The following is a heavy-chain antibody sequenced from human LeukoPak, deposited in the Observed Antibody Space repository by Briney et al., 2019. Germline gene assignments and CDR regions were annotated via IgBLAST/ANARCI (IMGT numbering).Heavy chain of an antibody. CDR1: GFTFSSYW. J-gene: IGHJ4*02. V-gene: IGHV3-7*05. CDR2: IKHDGSEK. CDR3: ARYLTYDSRFGY. Sequence: PGGSLRLSCAASGFTFSSYWMTWVRQAPGKGLEWVANIKHDGSEKYYVDSVKGRLTISRDNAKNSLYLQMNSLRAEDTAVYYCARYLTYDSRFGYWGQGTLVTVSS. D-gene: IGHD3-22*01.